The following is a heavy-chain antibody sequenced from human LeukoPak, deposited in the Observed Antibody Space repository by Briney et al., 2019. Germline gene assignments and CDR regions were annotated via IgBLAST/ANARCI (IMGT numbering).Heavy chain of an antibody. Sequence: GESLKVSCKASGYTFTSYAMHWVRQAPGQRLEWMGWINAGNGNTKYSQKFQGRVTITRDTSASTAYMELSSLRSDDTAVYYCARDLGIVLVTATLGYWGQGTLVTVSS. D-gene: IGHD2-21*02. V-gene: IGHV1-3*01. CDR1: GYTFTSYA. CDR3: ARDLGIVLVTATLGY. CDR2: INAGNGNT. J-gene: IGHJ4*02.